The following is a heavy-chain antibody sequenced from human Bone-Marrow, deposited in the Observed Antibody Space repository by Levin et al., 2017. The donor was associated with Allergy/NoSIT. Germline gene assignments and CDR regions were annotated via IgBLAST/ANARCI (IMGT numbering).Heavy chain of an antibody. CDR1: GITSNNYT. D-gene: IGHD6-19*01. CDR2: IRSTGAYM. V-gene: IGHV3-21*01. Sequence: GESLKISCAISGITSNNYTLTWVRQPPGKGLEWVSSIRSTGAYMHYADSVKGRFTISRDNAKNTVYLEINSLRVEDTGVYYCTRDGRIAVATTTWFDPWGQGTLVTVSS. CDR3: TRDGRIAVATTTWFDP. J-gene: IGHJ5*02.